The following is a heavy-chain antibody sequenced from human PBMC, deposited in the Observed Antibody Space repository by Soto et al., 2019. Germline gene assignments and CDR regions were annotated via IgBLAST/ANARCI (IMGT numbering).Heavy chain of an antibody. CDR2: IYYSGST. V-gene: IGHV4-39*01. Sequence: TSETLSLTCTVSGGSISSSSYYWGWIRQPPGKGLEWIGSIYYSGSTYYNPSLKSRVTISVDTSKNQFSLKLSSVTAADTAVYYCAKSVEMATIDYFDYWGQGTLVTVSS. D-gene: IGHD5-12*01. CDR1: GGSISSSSYY. J-gene: IGHJ4*02. CDR3: AKSVEMATIDYFDY.